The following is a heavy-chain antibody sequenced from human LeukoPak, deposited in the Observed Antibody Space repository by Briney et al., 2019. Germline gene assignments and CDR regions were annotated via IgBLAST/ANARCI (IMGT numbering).Heavy chain of an antibody. CDR3: ASGRPYYYGSGSYPH. CDR1: VGSVIIGSYY. Sequence: SETLSLTCTVSVGSVIIGSYYCSWIRQPPGKGLEWIGYIYYRGSTNYNPSLKRRVTISVDTSKNQFSLKMSYVTAADTAVYYCASGRPYYYGSGSYPHWGQGTLVTVSS. D-gene: IGHD3-10*01. J-gene: IGHJ4*02. CDR2: IYYRGST. V-gene: IGHV4-61*01.